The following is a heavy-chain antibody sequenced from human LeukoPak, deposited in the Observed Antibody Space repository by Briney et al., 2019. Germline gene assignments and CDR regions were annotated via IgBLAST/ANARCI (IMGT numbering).Heavy chain of an antibody. Sequence: SQTLSLTCVISGDSVSNYSAAWEWIRQSPSRGLEWLGRTYYRSKWYTDYALSVKSRITVSPDTSKNQFSLQLNSVPPEDTAVYYCARSLRGTYLGALDYWGQGTLVTASS. CDR1: GDSVSNYSAA. D-gene: IGHD7-27*01. V-gene: IGHV6-1*01. J-gene: IGHJ4*02. CDR3: ARSLRGTYLGALDY. CDR2: TYYRSKWYT.